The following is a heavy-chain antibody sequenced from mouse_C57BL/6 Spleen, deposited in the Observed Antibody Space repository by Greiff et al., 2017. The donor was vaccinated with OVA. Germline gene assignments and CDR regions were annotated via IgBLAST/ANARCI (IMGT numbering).Heavy chain of an antibody. Sequence: DVMLVESGEGLVKPGGSLKLSCAASGFTFSSYAMSWVRQTPEKRLEWVAYISSGGDYIYYADTVKGRFTISRDNARNTLYLQMSSLKSEDTAMYYCTRDRAAQATSAWFAYWGQGTLVTVSA. CDR1: GFTFSSYA. V-gene: IGHV5-9-1*02. CDR3: TRDRAAQATSAWFAY. D-gene: IGHD3-2*02. J-gene: IGHJ3*01. CDR2: ISSGGDYI.